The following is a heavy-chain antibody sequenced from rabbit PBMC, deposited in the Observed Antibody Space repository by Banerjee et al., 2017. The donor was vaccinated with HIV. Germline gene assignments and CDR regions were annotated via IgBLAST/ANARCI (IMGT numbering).Heavy chain of an antibody. D-gene: IGHD4-1*01. Sequence: EESGGDLVKPEGSLTLTCTASGFTLSSYWIYWVRQAPGKGLEWIACIYGGSSGRTYYASWATGRFTTSKTSSTTVTLQMTSLTAADTATYFCARDLAGVIGWNFNLWGPGTLVTVS. CDR2: IYGGSSGRT. J-gene: IGHJ4*01. V-gene: IGHV1S45*01. CDR3: ARDLAGVIGWNFNL. CDR1: GFTLSSYW.